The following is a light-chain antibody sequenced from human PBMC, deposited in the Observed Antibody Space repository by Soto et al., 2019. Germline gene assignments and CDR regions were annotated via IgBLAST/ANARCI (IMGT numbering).Light chain of an antibody. CDR3: AAWDDSLNGFWV. Sequence: QSVLTQPPSVSGAPGQRVTISCTGSSSNIGAGYDVHWYQQLPGTAPKLLIYGNSNRPSGVPDRFSGSKSGTSASLAISGLQSEDEADYYCAAWDDSLNGFWVFGGGTQLTVL. V-gene: IGLV1-40*01. CDR2: GNS. CDR1: SSNIGAGYD. J-gene: IGLJ3*02.